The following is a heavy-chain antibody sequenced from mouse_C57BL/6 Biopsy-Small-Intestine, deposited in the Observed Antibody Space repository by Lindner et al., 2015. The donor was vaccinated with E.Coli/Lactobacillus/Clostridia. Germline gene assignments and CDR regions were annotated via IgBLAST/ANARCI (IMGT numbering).Heavy chain of an antibody. CDR3: AREMVTTEYYFDY. Sequence: VQLQESGAELVKPGASVKISRKASGYAFSSYWMNWVKQRPGKGLEWIGQIYPGDGDTNYNGKFKGKATLTADKSSSTAYMQLSSLTSEDSAVYFCAREMVTTEYYFDYWGQGTTLTVSS. CDR1: GYAFSSYW. V-gene: IGHV1-80*01. J-gene: IGHJ2*01. D-gene: IGHD2-2*01. CDR2: IYPGDGDT.